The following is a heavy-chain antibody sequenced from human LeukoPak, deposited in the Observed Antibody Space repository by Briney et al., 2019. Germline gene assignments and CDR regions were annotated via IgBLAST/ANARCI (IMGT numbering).Heavy chain of an antibody. CDR3: ARDQQQRRDGYNHFDY. CDR2: ISFDGSNK. Sequence: PGGSLRLSCAASGFXFSNHIIHWVRQAPGKGLEWVALISFDGSNKYNADSVKGRFTISRDNSKNTLYLQMNSLRAEDTAVYYCARDQQQRRDGYNHFDYWGQGTLVTVSS. V-gene: IGHV3-30-3*01. J-gene: IGHJ4*02. D-gene: IGHD5-24*01. CDR1: GFXFSNHI.